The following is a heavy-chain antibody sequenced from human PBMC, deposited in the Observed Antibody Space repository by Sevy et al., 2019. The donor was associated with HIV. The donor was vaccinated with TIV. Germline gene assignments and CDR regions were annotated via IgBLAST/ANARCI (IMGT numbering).Heavy chain of an antibody. CDR2: LYSTGST. Sequence: SETLSLTCTVSGGSISSSSYYWGWIRQPPGKGLEWIGSLYSTGSTSYNPSLRSRATVSADTSKNQFSLKLDSVSAADTAVYYCSAPRGSGWSGGTGGYFDLWGRGTLVTVSS. D-gene: IGHD6-19*01. CDR3: SAPRGSGWSGGTGGYFDL. CDR1: GGSISSSSYY. V-gene: IGHV4-39*01. J-gene: IGHJ2*01.